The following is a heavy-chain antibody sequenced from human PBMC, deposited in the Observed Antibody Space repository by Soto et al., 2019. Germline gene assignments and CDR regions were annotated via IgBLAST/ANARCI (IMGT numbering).Heavy chain of an antibody. CDR2: ISAYNGNT. J-gene: IGHJ4*02. CDR1: GYTFNSYG. CDR3: ARYFWSGQLPFYFDQ. D-gene: IGHD3-3*01. Sequence: ASVKVSCKASGYTFNSYGVSWVRQAPGQGLEWMGWISAYNGNTKYSQNLQGGVTMTIDTTTSSAYLEVRSLRSDDTAIYYCARYFWSGQLPFYFDQWGQGTLVTVSS. V-gene: IGHV1-18*01.